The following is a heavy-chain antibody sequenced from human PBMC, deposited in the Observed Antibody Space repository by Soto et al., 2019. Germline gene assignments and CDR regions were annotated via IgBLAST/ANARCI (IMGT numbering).Heavy chain of an antibody. D-gene: IGHD6-19*01. CDR3: AREGDGIAVAGTTGGYGMDV. Sequence: SQTLSLTCAISGDIVSSNSPAWNWIRQSPSRGLDWLGRTYYRSKRYNDYAVSVKSRITINPDTSKNQFSLQLNSVTPEDTAVYYCAREGDGIAVAGTTGGYGMDVWGQGTTVTVSS. V-gene: IGHV6-1*01. J-gene: IGHJ6*02. CDR1: GDIVSSNSPA. CDR2: TYYRSKRYN.